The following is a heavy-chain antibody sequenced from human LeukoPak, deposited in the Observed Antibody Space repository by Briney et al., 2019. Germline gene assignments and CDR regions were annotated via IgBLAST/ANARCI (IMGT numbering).Heavy chain of an antibody. V-gene: IGHV1-69*06. CDR1: GGTFSSYA. Sequence: SVKVSCKASGGTFSSYAISWVRQAPGQGLEWMGGIIPIFGTANYAQKFQGRVTITADKSTSTAYMELSSLRSEDTAVYYCARAGYCSSTSCRPNWFDPWGQEPWSPSPQ. CDR3: ARAGYCSSTSCRPNWFDP. CDR2: IIPIFGTA. D-gene: IGHD2-2*01. J-gene: IGHJ5*02.